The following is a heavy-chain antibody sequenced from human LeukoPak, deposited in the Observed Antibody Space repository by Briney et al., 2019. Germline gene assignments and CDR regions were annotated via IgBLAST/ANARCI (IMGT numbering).Heavy chain of an antibody. J-gene: IGHJ6*03. Sequence: SVKVSCKASGGTFSSYAINWVRQAPGQGLEWMGGIIPVFGTANYAQKFQGRVTITADESTSTAYMELSSLRSEDTAVYYCASLGLPPYYYMDVWGKGTTVTVSS. CDR3: ASLGLPPYYYMDV. CDR2: IIPVFGTA. CDR1: GGTFSSYA. V-gene: IGHV1-69*13.